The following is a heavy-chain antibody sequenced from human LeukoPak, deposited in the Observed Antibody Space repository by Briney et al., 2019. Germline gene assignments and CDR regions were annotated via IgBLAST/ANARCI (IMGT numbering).Heavy chain of an antibody. V-gene: IGHV3-74*01. D-gene: IGHD2-2*01. J-gene: IGHJ4*02. Sequence: QPGGSLRLSCAASGFTFSSYWMHWVRQAPGKGLVWVSRIHSDGGTTSYADSVKGRFTISRDNAKNTLYLQMNSLRAEDTAVYYCARASSTSCYYWGQGTLVTVSS. CDR1: GFTFSSYW. CDR2: IHSDGGTT. CDR3: ARASSTSCYY.